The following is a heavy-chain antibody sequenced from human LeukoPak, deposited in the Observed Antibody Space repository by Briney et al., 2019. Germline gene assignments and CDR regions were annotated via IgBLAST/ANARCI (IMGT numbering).Heavy chain of an antibody. D-gene: IGHD5-12*01. V-gene: IGHV4-34*01. CDR2: INHSGSS. CDR3: ARETSPYSKRGWYFDL. Sequence: SDTLSLTCAVYGGSFRGYYWTWIRQPPGKTLEWIGEINHSGSSNYSPSLMSRVTMSVDTSKNQISLRLSSVTAADTAVYYCARETSPYSKRGWYFDLWGRGTPVTVSS. CDR1: GGSFRGYY. J-gene: IGHJ2*01.